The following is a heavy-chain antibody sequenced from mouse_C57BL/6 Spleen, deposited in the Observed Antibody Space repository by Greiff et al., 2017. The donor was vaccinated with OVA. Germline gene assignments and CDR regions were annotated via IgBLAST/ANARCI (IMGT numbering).Heavy chain of an antibody. Sequence: DVKLVESGGGLVKPGGSLKLSCAASGFTFSDYGMHWVRQAPEKGLEWVAYISSGSSTIYYADTVKGRFTISRDNAKNTLFLQMTSLRSEDTAMYYCARPYYYGSSWDYAMDYWGQGTSVTVSS. CDR2: ISSGSSTI. J-gene: IGHJ4*01. CDR3: ARPYYYGSSWDYAMDY. V-gene: IGHV5-17*01. D-gene: IGHD1-1*01. CDR1: GFTFSDYG.